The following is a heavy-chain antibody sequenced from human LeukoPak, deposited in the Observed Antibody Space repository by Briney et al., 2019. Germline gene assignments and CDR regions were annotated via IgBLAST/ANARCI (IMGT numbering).Heavy chain of an antibody. Sequence: PGRSLRLSCAASGFTFSSYAMHWVRQAPGKGLEWVAVISYDGSNKYYADSVKGRFTISRDNSKNTLYLQMNSLRAEDTAVYYCARSITMIVVGTVGYWGQGTLVTVSS. CDR2: ISYDGSNK. V-gene: IGHV3-30-3*01. D-gene: IGHD3-22*01. CDR1: GFTFSSYA. CDR3: ARSITMIVVGTVGY. J-gene: IGHJ4*02.